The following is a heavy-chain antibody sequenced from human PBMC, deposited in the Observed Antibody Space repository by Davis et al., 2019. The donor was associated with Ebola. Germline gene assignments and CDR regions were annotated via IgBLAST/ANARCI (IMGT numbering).Heavy chain of an antibody. CDR3: ASGDLIGDSTGGWFDH. CDR1: GFTFTNCA. V-gene: IGHV3-30*14. Sequence: PGGSLRLSCAASGFTFTNCAMHCVRQAPGKGLEWVAVISYDGSSKYSAGSVKGRFTISRDNSKNTLYLQMNSLRAADTAVDYYASGDLIGDSTGGWFDHWGQGTLVTVSS. CDR2: ISYDGSSK. D-gene: IGHD2-8*02. J-gene: IGHJ5*02.